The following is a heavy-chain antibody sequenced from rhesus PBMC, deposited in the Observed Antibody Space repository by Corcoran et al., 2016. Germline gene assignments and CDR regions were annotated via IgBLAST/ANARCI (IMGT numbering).Heavy chain of an antibody. J-gene: IGHJ5-1*01. CDR2: IYCSGTIH. V-gene: IGHV4S10*01. CDR1: CGSISDSHC. Sequence: QVQLQESGPGVAKPSETLSLTCAVSCGSISDSHCWSWIRQSPGKVLEGIGYIYCSGTIHTSNPYRKSRVTFSKDTSKIRFSLRRTSVTAADTAMYYCARGITVYNRFDVWGAGVLVTVSS. CDR3: ARGITVYNRFDV. D-gene: IGHD3-9*01.